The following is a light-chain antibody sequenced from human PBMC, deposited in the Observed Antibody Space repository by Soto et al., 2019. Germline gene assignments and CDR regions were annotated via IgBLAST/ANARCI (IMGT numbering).Light chain of an antibody. CDR1: PSVVRND. CDR3: QQYGTSPWA. Sequence: IGLTQFPGTLSLSPGERATLSCRASPSVVRNDVAWYQQKPGQAPRVIIYAASNRASGIPDRFSCSGSGSDLTLTNSRPEPEDFAVYYCQQYGTSPWACGQGTKVEIK. J-gene: IGKJ1*01. CDR2: AAS. V-gene: IGKV3-20*01.